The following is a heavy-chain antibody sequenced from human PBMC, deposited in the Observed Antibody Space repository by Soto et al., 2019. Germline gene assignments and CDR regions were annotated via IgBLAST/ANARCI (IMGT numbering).Heavy chain of an antibody. D-gene: IGHD3-10*02. J-gene: IGHJ2*01. CDR2: IWSDGSNK. CDR1: GFTFSSYG. Sequence: QVQLVESGGGVVQPGRSLRLSCAASGFTFSSYGMHGVRQAPGKGLEWVAVIWSDGSNKYYADSVKGRFTISRDNSKNTLYLQMNSLRAEVTAVYYCARDQLCLGYWYFDLWGRGTMVTVSS. V-gene: IGHV3-33*01. CDR3: ARDQLCLGYWYFDL.